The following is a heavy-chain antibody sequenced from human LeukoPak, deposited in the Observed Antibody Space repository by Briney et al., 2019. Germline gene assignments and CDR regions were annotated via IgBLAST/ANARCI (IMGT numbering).Heavy chain of an antibody. J-gene: IGHJ4*02. V-gene: IGHV3-53*01. Sequence: PGGSLRLSCAASGFTFNSNYMNWVRQAPGKGLEWVSVIYGGGNIYYADSVKGRSTISRDNSKNTLYLQMNSLRAEDTAVYYCARGAGYNYPYYFDYWGQGTLVTVSS. CDR3: ARGAGYNYPYYFDY. CDR2: IYGGGNI. D-gene: IGHD5-24*01. CDR1: GFTFNSNY.